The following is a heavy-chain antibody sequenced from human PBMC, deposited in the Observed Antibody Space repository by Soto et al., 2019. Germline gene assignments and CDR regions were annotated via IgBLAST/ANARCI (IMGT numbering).Heavy chain of an antibody. Sequence: GGSLRLSCGASGFTFRGYAMSWVRQAPGKGLEWVSTISGRDDSTYYADSVKGRFTISRDNSKNTLYLQMNSLRAEDTAVYYCAKFHESSGLYFDFWGQGTLVTVSS. CDR1: GFTFRGYA. V-gene: IGHV3-23*01. CDR2: ISGRDDST. D-gene: IGHD3-22*01. J-gene: IGHJ4*02. CDR3: AKFHESSGLYFDF.